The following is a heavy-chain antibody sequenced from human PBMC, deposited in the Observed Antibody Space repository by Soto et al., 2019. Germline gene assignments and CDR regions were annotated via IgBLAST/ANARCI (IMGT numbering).Heavy chain of an antibody. Sequence: DVQLVESGGGLVKPGGSLRLSCTASGFTFNLYTLNWVRQAPGKGLEWVSSISSTSSYIYYADSVKGRFAISRDNDEKSLFLQMSDLRAEDTALYYCATEVRSGYRNFDFWGQGTLLTVSS. J-gene: IGHJ4*02. CDR2: ISSTSSYI. CDR1: GFTFNLYT. CDR3: ATEVRSGYRNFDF. D-gene: IGHD3-22*01. V-gene: IGHV3-21*01.